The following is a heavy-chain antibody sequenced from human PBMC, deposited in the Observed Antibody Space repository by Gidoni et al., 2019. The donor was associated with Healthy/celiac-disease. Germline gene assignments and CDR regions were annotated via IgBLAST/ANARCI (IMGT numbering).Heavy chain of an antibody. CDR3: ARDDYVWGSYRKRTSFDY. Sequence: SGYYWSWIRQPPGKGLEWLGEIKHSGSTNYNPSLKSRVTISVDTSKNQFSLKLSSVTAADTAVYYCARDDYVWGSYRKRTSFDYWGQGTLVTVSS. CDR1: SGYY. CDR2: IKHSGST. J-gene: IGHJ4*02. D-gene: IGHD3-16*02. V-gene: IGHV4-34*01.